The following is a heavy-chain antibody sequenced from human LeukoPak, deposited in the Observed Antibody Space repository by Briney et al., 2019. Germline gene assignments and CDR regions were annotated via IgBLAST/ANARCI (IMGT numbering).Heavy chain of an antibody. CDR3: ASGYCSSTSCFQGAFDI. CDR2: IYYSGST. D-gene: IGHD2-2*01. Sequence: SETLSLTCTVSGGSISSYYWSWIRQPPGEGLEWIGYIYYSGSTNYNPSLKSRVTISVDTSKSQFSLKLSSVTAADTAVYYCASGYCSSTSCFQGAFDIWGQGTMVTVSS. CDR1: GGSISSYY. V-gene: IGHV4-59*12. J-gene: IGHJ3*02.